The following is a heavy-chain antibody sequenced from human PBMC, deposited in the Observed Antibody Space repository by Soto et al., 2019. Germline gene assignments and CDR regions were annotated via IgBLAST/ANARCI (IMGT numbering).Heavy chain of an antibody. CDR3: ARSSRYFDWYYYFDY. CDR2: ISSSGSTI. J-gene: IGHJ4*02. Sequence: GGSLRLSCAASGFTFSDYYMSWIHQAPGKGLEWVSYISSSGSTIYYADSVKGRFTISRDNAKNSLYLQMNSLRAEDTAVYYCARSSRYFDWYYYFDYWGQGTLVTVSS. D-gene: IGHD3-9*01. V-gene: IGHV3-11*01. CDR1: GFTFSDYY.